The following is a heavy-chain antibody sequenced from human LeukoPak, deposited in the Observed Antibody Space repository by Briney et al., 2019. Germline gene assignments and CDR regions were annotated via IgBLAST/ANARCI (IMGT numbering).Heavy chain of an antibody. J-gene: IGHJ4*02. V-gene: IGHV3-7*03. CDR2: IKQDGSEK. Sequence: QAGGSLRLSCAASGFTFSTYWMKWVRQAPGKGLEWVANIKQDGSEKYYVGSVKGRFTISRDNSKNTLYLQMNSLRAEDTAVYYCATTVGSSRSCGGWGCGTFDYWGQGTLVTVSS. D-gene: IGHD6-13*01. CDR1: GFTFSTYW. CDR3: ATTVGSSRSCGGWGCGTFDY.